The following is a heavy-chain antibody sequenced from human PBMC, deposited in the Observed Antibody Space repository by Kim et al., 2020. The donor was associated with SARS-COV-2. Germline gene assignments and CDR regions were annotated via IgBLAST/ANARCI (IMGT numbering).Heavy chain of an antibody. Sequence: VKGRVTISRDNSKNTRDLQMNSLGAGDTAVYYCARGGFYDSSGYYPVFDYWGRGTLVTVSS. V-gene: IGHV3-30*01. D-gene: IGHD3-22*01. CDR3: ARGGFYDSSGYYPVFDY. J-gene: IGHJ4*02.